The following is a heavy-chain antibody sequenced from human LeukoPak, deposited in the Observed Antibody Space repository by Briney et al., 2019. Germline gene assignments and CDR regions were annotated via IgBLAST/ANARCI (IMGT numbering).Heavy chain of an antibody. CDR1: GYTFTNYD. CDR2: MKPDSGAT. Sequence: GASVKVSCKASGYTFTNYDINWVRQAAGQGLEWMGWMKPDSGATGYAEKFRGRVTLTSYTSTSTAYMELSGLRSEDTAVYFCARTYYDGSRNPNWFDPWGQGTLVTVSS. CDR3: ARTYYDGSRNPNWFDP. D-gene: IGHD3-22*01. V-gene: IGHV1-8*01. J-gene: IGHJ5*02.